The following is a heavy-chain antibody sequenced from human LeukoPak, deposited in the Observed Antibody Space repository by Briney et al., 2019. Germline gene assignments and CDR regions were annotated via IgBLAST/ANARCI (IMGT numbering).Heavy chain of an antibody. V-gene: IGHV4-38-2*02. J-gene: IGHJ5*02. CDR2: IYHSGST. CDR3: ARIYSSSWFLNWFDH. Sequence: SETLSLTCTVSGYSISSGYFWGWIRPPPGKGLECIGTIYHSGSTYYNPSLKSRVTISVDTSKNQFSLKLNSVTAADTAVYYCARIYSSSWFLNWFDHWGQGTLVTVSS. CDR1: GYSISSGYF. D-gene: IGHD6-13*01.